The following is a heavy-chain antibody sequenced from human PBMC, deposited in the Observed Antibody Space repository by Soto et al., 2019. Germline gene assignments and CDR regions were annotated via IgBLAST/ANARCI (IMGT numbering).Heavy chain of an antibody. V-gene: IGHV4-61*01. Sequence: QVQLQESGPGLVKPSETLSLTCTVSGGSVSSGSYYWSWIRQPPGKGLEWIGYIYYSGSTNYNPSLKSRVTISVATSKNQFSLKLSSVTAADTAVYYCARETTGYYYYGMDVWGQGTTVTVSS. D-gene: IGHD4-4*01. J-gene: IGHJ6*02. CDR3: ARETTGYYYYGMDV. CDR2: IYYSGST. CDR1: GGSVSSGSYY.